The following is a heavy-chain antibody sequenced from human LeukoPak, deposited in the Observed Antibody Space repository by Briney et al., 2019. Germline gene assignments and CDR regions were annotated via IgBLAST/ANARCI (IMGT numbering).Heavy chain of an antibody. D-gene: IGHD2-15*01. CDR1: GFTFSSYG. CDR3: AKDRWPSYWYFDL. V-gene: IGHV3-30*02. Sequence: PGGSLRLSCAASGFTFSSYGMHWVRQAPGKGLEWVAFIWYDGSNKYYADSVKGRFTISRDNSKNTLYLQMNSLRPEDTALYYCAKDRWPSYWYFDLWGRGTLVTVSS. J-gene: IGHJ2*01. CDR2: IWYDGSNK.